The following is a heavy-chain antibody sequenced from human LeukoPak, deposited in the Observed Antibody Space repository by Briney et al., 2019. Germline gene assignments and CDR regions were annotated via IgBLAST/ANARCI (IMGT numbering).Heavy chain of an antibody. CDR2: IFYTGNT. D-gene: IGHD3-10*01. CDR1: GGSVSSSPYY. CDR3: ARRPSGSYFGY. Sequence: KPSETPSLTCTVSGGSVSSSPYYWGWIRQPPGKGLEWIGTIFYTGNTYYNPSLKSRVTISVDTSKNHFSLKLRSVTAADTAVYYCARRPSGSYFGYWGQGTLVTVSS. V-gene: IGHV4-39*02. J-gene: IGHJ4*02.